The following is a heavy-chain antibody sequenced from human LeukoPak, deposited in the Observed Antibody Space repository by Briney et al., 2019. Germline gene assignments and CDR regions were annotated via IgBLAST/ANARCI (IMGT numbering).Heavy chain of an antibody. D-gene: IGHD6-19*01. CDR3: AKGRRAVAGSPTDY. CDR2: ISGSGGST. Sequence: GGSLRLPCAASGFTFSSYAMSWVRQAPGKGLEWVSAISGSGGSTYYADSVKGRFTISRDNSKNTLYLQMNSLRAEDTAVYYCAKGRRAVAGSPTDYWGQGTLVTVSS. V-gene: IGHV3-23*01. CDR1: GFTFSSYA. J-gene: IGHJ4*02.